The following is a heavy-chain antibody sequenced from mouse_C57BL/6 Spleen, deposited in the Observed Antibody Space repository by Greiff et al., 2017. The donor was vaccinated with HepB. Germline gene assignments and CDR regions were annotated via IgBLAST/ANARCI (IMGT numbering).Heavy chain of an antibody. CDR3: ARDQNYGSLYWYFDV. Sequence: EVKVVESGGGLVKPGGSLKLSCAASGFTFSSYAMSWVRQTPEKRLEWVATISDGGSYTYYPDNVKGRFTISRDNAKNNLYLQMSHLKSEDTAMYYCARDQNYGSLYWYFDVWGTGTTVTVSS. CDR1: GFTFSSYA. CDR2: ISDGGSYT. D-gene: IGHD1-1*01. J-gene: IGHJ1*03. V-gene: IGHV5-4*01.